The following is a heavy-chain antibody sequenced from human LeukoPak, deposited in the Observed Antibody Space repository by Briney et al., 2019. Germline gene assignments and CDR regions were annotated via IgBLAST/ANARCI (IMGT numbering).Heavy chain of an antibody. V-gene: IGHV4-59*01. J-gene: IGHJ4*02. D-gene: IGHD4-17*01. Sequence: PSETLSLTCTVSDGSINGYYWSWIRQPPGKGLEWIGYIYSSGSTNYNPSLKSRVTMSVDTSKNQFSLRLTSVTAADTAVYYCARETGSTVFDSWGQGALVSVSS. CDR2: IYSSGST. CDR1: DGSINGYY. CDR3: ARETGSTVFDS.